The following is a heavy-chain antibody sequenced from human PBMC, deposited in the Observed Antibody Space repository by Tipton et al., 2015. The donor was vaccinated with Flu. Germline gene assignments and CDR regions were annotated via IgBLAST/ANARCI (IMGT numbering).Heavy chain of an antibody. J-gene: IGHJ4*02. D-gene: IGHD3-10*01. CDR3: ARGEKISLSRFGDFDY. Sequence: QLVQSGAEVKKPGASVKVSCKTSGYSFNSYGISWVRQAPGQGLEWMGWISAYTDNRNYAQRFQGRVTMTTDTSTNTAFMELRSLRSDDTAVYYCARGEKISLSRFGDFDYWGQGTLVTVSS. CDR1: GYSFNSYG. CDR2: ISAYTDNR. V-gene: IGHV1-18*01.